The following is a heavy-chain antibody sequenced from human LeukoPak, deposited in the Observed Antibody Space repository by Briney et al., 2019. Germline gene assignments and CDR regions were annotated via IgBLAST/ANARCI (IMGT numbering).Heavy chain of an antibody. V-gene: IGHV3-64D*06. D-gene: IGHD6-13*01. J-gene: IGHJ4*02. Sequence: PGGSLRLSCSASGFIFSPYAMHWVRQAPGKGLEYVSSISSEGKTTYYADSVKGRFTISRDNSKNTLYLQMSSLRPEDTAVYYCVKDRWVDHWDQGTLVTVSS. CDR2: ISSEGKTT. CDR3: VKDRWVDH. CDR1: GFIFSPYA.